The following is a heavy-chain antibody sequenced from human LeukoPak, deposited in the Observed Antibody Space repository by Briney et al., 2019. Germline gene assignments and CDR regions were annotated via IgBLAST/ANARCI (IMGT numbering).Heavy chain of an antibody. CDR3: ASLRGYYGSGSSRPDY. CDR2: ISASGSTI. CDR1: GFTFRNFA. Sequence: PGGSLRLSCAASGFTSSGFTFRNFAMNWVRQAPGRGLEWVSYISASGSTIYYADSVKGRFTVSRDNAKNSLYLQMNSLRAEDTGLYYCASLRGYYGSGSSRPDYWGQGTLVTVSS. J-gene: IGHJ4*02. D-gene: IGHD3-10*01. V-gene: IGHV3-48*03.